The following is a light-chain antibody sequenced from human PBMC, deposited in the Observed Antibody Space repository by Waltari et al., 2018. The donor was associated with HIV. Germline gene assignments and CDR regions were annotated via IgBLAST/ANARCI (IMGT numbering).Light chain of an antibody. CDR2: GAS. V-gene: IGKV3-15*01. CDR1: QSVRTN. Sequence: EVLLTQSPATLSVSPGDRTTLPCRASQSVRTNLAWYQQRPGQPPRLRIYGASTRATSSAARFSGSGSGTEFTRTINGLQSEDDAVYYCQQYDYWPPWTFGQGTKVEMK. J-gene: IGKJ1*01. CDR3: QQYDYWPPWT.